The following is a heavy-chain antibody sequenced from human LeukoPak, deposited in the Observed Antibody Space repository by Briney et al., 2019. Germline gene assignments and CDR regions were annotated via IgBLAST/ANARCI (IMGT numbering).Heavy chain of an antibody. CDR2: IYPGDSDT. D-gene: IGHD3-22*01. CDR1: GYSFTSYW. V-gene: IGHV5-51*06. J-gene: IGHJ4*02. CDR3: QRVHDSSGYLFDY. Sequence: GESLQISCQGSGYSFTSYWIGWVRQMPGKGLEWMGIIYPGDSDTRYSPSFQGQVTISADKSISTAYLQWSSLKASDTAMYYCQRVHDSSGYLFDYWGQGTLVTVSS.